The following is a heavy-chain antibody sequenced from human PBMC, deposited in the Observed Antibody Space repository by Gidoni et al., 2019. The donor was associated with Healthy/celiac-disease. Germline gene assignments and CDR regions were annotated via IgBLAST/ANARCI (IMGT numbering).Heavy chain of an antibody. J-gene: IGHJ4*02. Sequence: EVQLVKSGAEVKKPGASFKISCKGSGSSFTSYWNGRVRQMPGKGREWMGIIYPGDSNTRDSPSFQGQVTISADKSISTAYLQLSSLKASDTAMYYCARRHGGATRGGFDYWGQGTLVTVSS. CDR1: GSSFTSYW. V-gene: IGHV5-51*01. CDR2: IYPGDSNT. CDR3: ARRHGGATRGGFDY. D-gene: IGHD1-26*01.